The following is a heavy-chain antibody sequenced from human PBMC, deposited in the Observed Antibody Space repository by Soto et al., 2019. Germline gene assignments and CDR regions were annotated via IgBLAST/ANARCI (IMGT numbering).Heavy chain of an antibody. V-gene: IGHV4-59*01. J-gene: IGHJ4*02. Sequence: QVQLQESGPGLVKPSETLSLTCTVSGGSISSYYWSWIRQPPGKGLEWIGYIYYSGSTNYNPSLKSRVTISVDTSKNQFSLKLSSVTAADTAVYYCASIGGSRGWYYYWGQGTLVTVSS. D-gene: IGHD6-19*01. CDR2: IYYSGST. CDR1: GGSISSYY. CDR3: ASIGGSRGWYYY.